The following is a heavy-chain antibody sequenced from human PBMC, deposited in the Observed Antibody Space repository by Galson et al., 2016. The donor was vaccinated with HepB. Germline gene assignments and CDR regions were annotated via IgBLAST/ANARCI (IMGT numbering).Heavy chain of an antibody. D-gene: IGHD3/OR15-3a*01. CDR2: IKSKTDGGTT. J-gene: IGHJ6*02. V-gene: IGHV3-15*01. CDR3: TPRGWGQNDFWTGDYYGLDV. Sequence: SLRLSCAASGFSFSNAWMSWVRRAPGKGLEWVGHIKSKTDGGTTGYGAPVKGRFTISRDDSKNTLYLQMNSLKSEDTALYYCTPRGWGQNDFWTGDYYGLDVWGQGTTVIVSS. CDR1: GFSFSNAW.